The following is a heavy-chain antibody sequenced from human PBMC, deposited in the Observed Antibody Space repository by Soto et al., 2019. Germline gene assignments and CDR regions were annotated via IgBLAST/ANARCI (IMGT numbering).Heavy chain of an antibody. D-gene: IGHD3-10*01. J-gene: IGHJ6*03. Sequence: QVQLVESGGGLVKPGGSLRLSCAASGFTFSDYYMSWIRQAPGKGLEWVSYISSSGSTIYYADSVKGRFTISRDNAKNSLYLQMNSLRAEDTAVYYCARRRRGQRNPYPRYYGSGRSDYYYYYMDVWGKGNTVTVSS. CDR3: ARRRRGQRNPYPRYYGSGRSDYYYYYMDV. CDR1: GFTFSDYY. V-gene: IGHV3-11*01. CDR2: ISSSGSTI.